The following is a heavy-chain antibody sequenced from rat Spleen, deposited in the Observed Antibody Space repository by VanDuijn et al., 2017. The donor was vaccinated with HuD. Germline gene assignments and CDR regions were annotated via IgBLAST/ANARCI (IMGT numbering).Heavy chain of an antibody. CDR1: GFIFSTND. J-gene: IGHJ3*01. D-gene: IGHD1-7*01. Sequence: EVQVVESGGGLVQPGRSLKLSCAASGFIFSTNDMAWVRQAPKKGLEWVASITYDGSSTYYRDSVKGRFTISRENAKSTLYLQMDSLRSEDTATYYCARPSYGYPFAYWGQGTLVTVSS. CDR2: ITYDGSST. CDR3: ARPSYGYPFAY. V-gene: IGHV5-7*01.